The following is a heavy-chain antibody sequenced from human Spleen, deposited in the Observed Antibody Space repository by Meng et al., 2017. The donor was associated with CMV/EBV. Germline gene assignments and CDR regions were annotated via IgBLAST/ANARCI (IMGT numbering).Heavy chain of an antibody. V-gene: IGHV3-48*03. Sequence: GGSLRLSCAASGFTFSSYEMNWVRQAPGKGLEWVSYISSSGSTIYYADSVKGRFTISRDNAKKSVFLQMNSLRAEDTAVYYCARKIVGSTSGLDVWGQGTTVTVSS. CDR3: ARKIVGSTSGLDV. CDR2: ISSSGSTI. CDR1: GFTFSSYE. D-gene: IGHD1-26*01. J-gene: IGHJ6*02.